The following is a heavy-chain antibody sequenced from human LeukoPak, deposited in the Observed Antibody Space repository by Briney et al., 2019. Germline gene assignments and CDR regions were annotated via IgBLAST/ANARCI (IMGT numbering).Heavy chain of an antibody. D-gene: IGHD3-9*01. V-gene: IGHV4-4*02. CDR1: GGSISSSNW. CDR3: ARNVLRYFDWGLDVLDF. Sequence: SGTLSLTCAVSGGSISSSNWWSWVRQPPGKGLEWIGEIYHSGSTNYNPSLKSRVTISVDKSKNQFSLKLSSVTAADTAVYFCARNVLRYFDWGLDVLDFWGQGIMVTVSS. J-gene: IGHJ3*01. CDR2: IYHSGST.